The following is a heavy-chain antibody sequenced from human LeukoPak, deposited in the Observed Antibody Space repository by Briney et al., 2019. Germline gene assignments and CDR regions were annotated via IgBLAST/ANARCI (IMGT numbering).Heavy chain of an antibody. V-gene: IGHV3-7*03. J-gene: IGHJ4*02. CDR3: VKNSPPPYRGSPPAY. Sequence: GGSLRLSCVASGYTFSPYWMSWVRQAPGKGLEWVANINKDGGEKYYVDSVKGRFTISRDNAKNSLYLQMNSLRADDTALYYCVKNSPPPYRGSPPAYWGQGTLVTVSS. D-gene: IGHD1-26*01. CDR1: GYTFSPYW. CDR2: INKDGGEK.